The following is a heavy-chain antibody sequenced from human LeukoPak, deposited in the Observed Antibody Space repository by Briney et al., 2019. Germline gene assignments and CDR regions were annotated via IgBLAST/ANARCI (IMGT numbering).Heavy chain of an antibody. CDR1: GYTFTTYY. CDR2: ISPGGGGT. D-gene: IGHD5-18*01. J-gene: IGHJ5*02. CDR3: ARGRRFTAMVIMDWFDP. Sequence: GDSVKVSCKASGYTFTTYYLHWVRQAPGQGLEWMGIISPGGGGTTYAQNFQGRVTMTWDTSTSTVYMELSSLRSDDTAVYYCARGRRFTAMVIMDWFDPWGQGTLVTVSS. V-gene: IGHV1-46*01.